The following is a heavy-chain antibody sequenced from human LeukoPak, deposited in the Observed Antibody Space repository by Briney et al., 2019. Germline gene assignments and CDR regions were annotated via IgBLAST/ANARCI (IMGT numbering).Heavy chain of an antibody. V-gene: IGHV4-4*07. J-gene: IGHJ4*02. D-gene: IGHD3-3*01. CDR1: GGSISSYY. Sequence: KPSETLSLTCTVSGGSISSYYWSWIRQPAGKGLEWIGRIYTSGSTNYNPSLKSRVTMSVDTSKNQFSLKLSSVTAADTAVYYCARVVRDFWSGYPNFDYWGQGTLVTVSS. CDR3: ARVVRDFWSGYPNFDY. CDR2: IYTSGST.